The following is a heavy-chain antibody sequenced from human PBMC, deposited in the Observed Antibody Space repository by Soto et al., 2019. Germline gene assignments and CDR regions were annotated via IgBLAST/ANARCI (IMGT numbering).Heavy chain of an antibody. CDR1: GYSVSSNSAA. CDR3: ARDRLDAFDI. Sequence: TLSLTCAISGYSVSSNSAAWNLIRQSPSRGLEWLGRTYYRSKWYNDYAVSVKSRITINPDTSKNQFSLQLNSVTPEDTAVYYCARDRLDAFDIWGQGTMVTVSS. CDR2: TYYRSKWYN. V-gene: IGHV6-1*01. J-gene: IGHJ3*02.